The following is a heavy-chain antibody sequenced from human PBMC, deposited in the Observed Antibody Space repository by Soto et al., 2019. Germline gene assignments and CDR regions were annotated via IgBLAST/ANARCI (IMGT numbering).Heavy chain of an antibody. D-gene: IGHD1-26*01. CDR2: IYYSGST. Sequence: QVQLQESGPGLVKPSETLSLTYTVSGGSINSDYWSWIRQPPGMGLEWIGYIYYSGSTNYNPSLKSRVTISVDTSKKQFSLKLSSVTAADTAVYYCARHPSGTYYYYYGMDVWGQGTTVTVSS. J-gene: IGHJ6*02. CDR3: ARHPSGTYYYYYGMDV. CDR1: GGSINSDY. V-gene: IGHV4-59*08.